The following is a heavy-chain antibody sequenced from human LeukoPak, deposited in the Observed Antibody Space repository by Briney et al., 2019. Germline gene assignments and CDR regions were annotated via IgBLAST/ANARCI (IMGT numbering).Heavy chain of an antibody. CDR2: ISYDGSNK. CDR1: GFTFSSYG. Sequence: TGGSLRLSCAASGFTFSSYGMHWVRQAPGKGLEWVAVISYDGSNKYYADSVKGRFTISRDNSNNTLYLQMTGLRAEDTAFYYCAKPMTTVTPVDFWGQGALVTVSS. V-gene: IGHV3-30*18. D-gene: IGHD4-17*01. J-gene: IGHJ4*02. CDR3: AKPMTTVTPVDF.